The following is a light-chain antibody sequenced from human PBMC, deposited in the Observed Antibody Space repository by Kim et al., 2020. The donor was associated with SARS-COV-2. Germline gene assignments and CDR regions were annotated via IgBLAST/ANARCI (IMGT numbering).Light chain of an antibody. J-gene: IGKJ2*01. Sequence: DIQMTHSPSTLSASVGDRVTITCRATESIGDWLAWYQQKPGKPPNLLIYKASNLESGVPSRFSRSGSGTEFTLTINSLQPEDLATYYCQQYHSHSYAFGQGTKLEI. CDR3: QQYHSHSYA. V-gene: IGKV1-5*03. CDR1: ESIGDW. CDR2: KAS.